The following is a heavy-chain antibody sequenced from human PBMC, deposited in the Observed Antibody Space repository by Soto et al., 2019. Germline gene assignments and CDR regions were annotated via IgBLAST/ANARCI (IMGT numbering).Heavy chain of an antibody. CDR3: ARTPIWGNLLGVFDY. V-gene: IGHV1-2*02. D-gene: IGHD3-10*01. CDR2: INPNSGGT. J-gene: IGHJ4*02. Sequence: ASVKVSCKASGYTFTGYYMHWVRQAPGQGLEWMGWINPNSGGTNYAQKFQGRVTMTRDTSISTAYMELSRLRSDDTAVYYCARTPIWGNLLGVFDYWGQGTLVTVSS. CDR1: GYTFTGYY.